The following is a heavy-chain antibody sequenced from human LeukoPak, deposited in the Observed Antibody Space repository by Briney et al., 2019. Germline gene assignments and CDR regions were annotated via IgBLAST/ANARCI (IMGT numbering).Heavy chain of an antibody. CDR1: GFTFGDHA. Sequence: GGSLRLSCTASGFTFGDHAMSWVRQAPGKGLEWVGFIRSKAYGCTTEYDASVKGRFTISRDDSKSIAYLQMNSLKTEDTAVYYCSRGPIQLWLHNAMDVWGQGTTVTVSS. V-gene: IGHV3-49*04. D-gene: IGHD5-18*01. CDR3: SRGPIQLWLHNAMDV. CDR2: IRSKAYGCTT. J-gene: IGHJ6*02.